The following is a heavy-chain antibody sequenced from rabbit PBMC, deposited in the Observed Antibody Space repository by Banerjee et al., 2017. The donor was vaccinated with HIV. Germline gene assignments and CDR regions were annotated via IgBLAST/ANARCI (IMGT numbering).Heavy chain of an antibody. Sequence: QSLEESGGDLVKPGASLTLTCTASGVSFSISSYMCWVRQAPGKGLEWIACIDAGSSGFTYFATWAKGRFTISKTSSTTVTLQMTRLTAADTATYFCVRDQAGDADYGPYYLNLWGQGTLVTVS. CDR1: GVSFSISSY. D-gene: IGHD2-1*01. CDR3: VRDQAGDADYGPYYLNL. J-gene: IGHJ4*01. CDR2: IDAGSSGFT. V-gene: IGHV1S40*01.